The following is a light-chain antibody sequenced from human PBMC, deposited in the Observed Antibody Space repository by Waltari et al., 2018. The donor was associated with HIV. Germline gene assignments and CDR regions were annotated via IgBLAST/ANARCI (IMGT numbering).Light chain of an antibody. CDR1: HLESKY. CDR3: QAWDSSTVI. J-gene: IGLJ2*01. CDR2: QDT. V-gene: IGLV3-1*01. Sequence: SYELTQPPSVSVSPRQTTSITCSAPHLESKYVCWYQQKPGQPPVLVIYQDTKRPSGIPERFSGSSSGNTATLTISGTQAVDEGDYYCQAWDSSTVIFGRGTKLTVL.